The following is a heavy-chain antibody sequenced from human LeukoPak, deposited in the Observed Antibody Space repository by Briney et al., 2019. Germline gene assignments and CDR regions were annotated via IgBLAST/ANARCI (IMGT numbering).Heavy chain of an antibody. CDR2: ISASGDST. V-gene: IGHV3-23*01. Sequence: GGSLRLSCAASGFTFSSYEMNWVRQAPGKGLEWVSTISASGDSTYYADSVKGRFTISRDNSKNTLHLQMNSLRAEDTAVYYCAKGGAGYCSSTSCLYYFDYWGQGTLVTVST. CDR1: GFTFSSYE. J-gene: IGHJ4*02. CDR3: AKGGAGYCSSTSCLYYFDY. D-gene: IGHD2-2*01.